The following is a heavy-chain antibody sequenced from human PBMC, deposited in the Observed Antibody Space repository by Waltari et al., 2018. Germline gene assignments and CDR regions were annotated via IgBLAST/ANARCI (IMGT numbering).Heavy chain of an antibody. J-gene: IGHJ4*02. Sequence: EVQLVESGGGLVQPGGSLRHSWAASGLTVRSNFMGWVRQAPGKGLEWVSVIYIGGSGYYADSVKGRFTISRDNSKNTVYLQMNSLRAEDTAVYYCARDTSGTKGAFDYWGQGTLVTVSS. CDR3: ARDTSGTKGAFDY. CDR2: IYIGGSG. CDR1: GLTVRSNF. D-gene: IGHD3-10*01. V-gene: IGHV3-66*01.